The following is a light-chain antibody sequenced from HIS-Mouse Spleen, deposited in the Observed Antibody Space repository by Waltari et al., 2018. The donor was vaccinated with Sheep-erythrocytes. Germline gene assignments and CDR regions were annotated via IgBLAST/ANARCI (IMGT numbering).Light chain of an antibody. CDR1: SSDVGSYNL. CDR2: EGS. V-gene: IGLV2-23*01. CDR3: CSYAGSSTPWV. J-gene: IGLJ3*02. Sequence: QSALPQPASVAGSPGQSITISCTGTSSDVGSYNLVSWYQQHPGKAPKLNIYEGSKRPSGVSNRFSGSKSGNTASLTISGLQAEDEADYYCCSYAGSSTPWVFGGGTKLTVL.